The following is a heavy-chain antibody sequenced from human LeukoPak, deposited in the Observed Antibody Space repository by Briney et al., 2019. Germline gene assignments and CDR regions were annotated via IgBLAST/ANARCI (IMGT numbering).Heavy chain of an antibody. CDR3: ASHGSPKLIATSGHPPLGWFDP. V-gene: IGHV1-69*05. J-gene: IGHJ5*02. D-gene: IGHD6-13*01. CDR1: GGTFSSYA. Sequence: ASVKVSCKASGGTFSSYAISWVRQAPGQGLDWMGGIIPISGTPNYAQNFQGRVTITRDESTSTAYMELRSRTSEDTAVYYCASHGSPKLIATSGHPPLGWFDPWGQGTLVTVSS. CDR2: IIPISGTP.